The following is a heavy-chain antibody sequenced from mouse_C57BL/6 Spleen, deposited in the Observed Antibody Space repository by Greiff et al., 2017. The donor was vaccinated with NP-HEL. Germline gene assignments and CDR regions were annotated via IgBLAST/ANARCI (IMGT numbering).Heavy chain of an antibody. V-gene: IGHV3-6*01. J-gene: IGHJ2*01. D-gene: IGHD2-3*01. Sequence: EVQLQESGPGLVKPSQSLSLTCSVTGYSITSGYYWNWIRQFPGNKLEWMGYISYDGSNNYNPSLKNRISITRDTSKNQFFLKLNSVTTEDTATYYCARGYDGYYGYWGQGTTLTVSS. CDR2: ISYDGSN. CDR1: GYSITSGYY. CDR3: ARGYDGYYGY.